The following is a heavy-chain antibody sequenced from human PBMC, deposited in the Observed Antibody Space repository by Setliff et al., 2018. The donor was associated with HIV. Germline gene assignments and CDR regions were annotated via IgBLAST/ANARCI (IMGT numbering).Heavy chain of an antibody. J-gene: IGHJ6*02. V-gene: IGHV3-11*04. Sequence: GGSLRLSCAASGFTFSDYYMTWIRQAPGKGLEWVSHISSSGSTYIYYADSVKGRFTISRDNAKNSLYLQMNSLRVEDTAVYYCARDYLYYNMYNGSPVYGMDVWGQGTTVTVSS. CDR2: ISSSGSTYI. D-gene: IGHD3-10*01. CDR1: GFTFSDYY. CDR3: ARDYLYYNMYNGSPVYGMDV.